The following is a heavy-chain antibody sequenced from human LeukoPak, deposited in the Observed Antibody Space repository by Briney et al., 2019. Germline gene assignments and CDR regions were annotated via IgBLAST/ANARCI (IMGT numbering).Heavy chain of an antibody. CDR2: IIPIFGTA. Sequence: SVKVSCKASGYTFTGYYMHWVRQAPGQGLEWMGRIIPIFGTANYAQKFQGRVTITTDESTSTAYMELSSLRSEDTAVYYCAREARSDYDYVWGSYLPVSYMDVWGKGTTVTVSS. D-gene: IGHD3-16*02. CDR1: GYTFTGYY. J-gene: IGHJ6*03. CDR3: AREARSDYDYVWGSYLPVSYMDV. V-gene: IGHV1-69*05.